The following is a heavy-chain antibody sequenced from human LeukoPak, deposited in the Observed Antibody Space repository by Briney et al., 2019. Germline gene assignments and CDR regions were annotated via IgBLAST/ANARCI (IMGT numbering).Heavy chain of an antibody. CDR1: GFTFSNYV. J-gene: IGHJ4*02. V-gene: IGHV3-7*01. Sequence: GGSLRLSCAASGFTFSNYVMHWVRQAPGKGPEWVANIKQDGSEKYYVDSVKGRSTISRDNAKNSLYLQMNSLRAEDTAVYYCARQKLVLRYFDWLLYPADYWGQGTLVTVSS. CDR2: IKQDGSEK. CDR3: ARQKLVLRYFDWLLYPADY. D-gene: IGHD3-9*01.